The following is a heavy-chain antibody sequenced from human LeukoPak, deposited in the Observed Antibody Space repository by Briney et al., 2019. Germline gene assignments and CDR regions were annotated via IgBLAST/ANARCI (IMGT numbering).Heavy chain of an antibody. Sequence: SETLSLTCTVSGGSISSGDYYWSWIRQPPGKGLEWIGYIYYSGSTYYNPSLKSRVTISVDTSKNQFSLKLSSVTAADTAVYYCARGSGGYSYGYIDPWGQGTLVTVSS. CDR1: GGSISSGDYY. D-gene: IGHD5-18*01. CDR2: IYYSGST. J-gene: IGHJ5*02. V-gene: IGHV4-30-4*01. CDR3: ARGSGGYSYGYIDP.